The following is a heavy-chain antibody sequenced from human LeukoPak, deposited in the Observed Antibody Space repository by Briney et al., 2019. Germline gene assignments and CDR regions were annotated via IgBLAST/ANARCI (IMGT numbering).Heavy chain of an antibody. CDR1: GGSFSGYY. CDR3: ARVHRVVIRGDWFDP. Sequence: SETLSLTCAVYGGSFSGYYWSWIRQPLGKGLEWIGEINHSGSTNYNPSLKSRVTISVDTSKNQFSLKLSSVTAADTAVYYCARVHRVVIRGDWFDPWGQGTLVTVSS. D-gene: IGHD3-3*01. V-gene: IGHV4-34*01. CDR2: INHSGST. J-gene: IGHJ5*02.